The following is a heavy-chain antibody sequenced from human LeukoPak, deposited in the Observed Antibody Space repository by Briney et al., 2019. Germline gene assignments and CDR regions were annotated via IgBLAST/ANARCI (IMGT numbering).Heavy chain of an antibody. D-gene: IGHD3-22*01. V-gene: IGHV1-2*02. Sequence: ASVKVSCKASGYTFTGYYMHWVRQAPGQGLEWMGWINPNSGGTNYAQKFQGRVTMTRDTSISTAYMELSRLRSDDTAVYYCARLYTHYDSSGSYYEDYWGQGTLVTVSS. CDR3: ARLYTHYDSSGSYYEDY. J-gene: IGHJ4*02. CDR2: INPNSGGT. CDR1: GYTFTGYY.